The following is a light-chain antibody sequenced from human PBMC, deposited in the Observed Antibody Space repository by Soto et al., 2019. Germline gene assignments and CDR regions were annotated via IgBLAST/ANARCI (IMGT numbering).Light chain of an antibody. CDR3: SSYKSSSAS. CDR2: DVS. Sequence: QSALTQPASVSGSPGQSITISCTGTSRDVGGYNYVSWYQQHPGKAPKLMIYDVSNRPSGVSNRFSGSKSGNTASLTIAGLQAEDAADYYCSSYKSSSASFGGGTKLTVL. CDR1: SRDVGGYNY. J-gene: IGLJ2*01. V-gene: IGLV2-14*01.